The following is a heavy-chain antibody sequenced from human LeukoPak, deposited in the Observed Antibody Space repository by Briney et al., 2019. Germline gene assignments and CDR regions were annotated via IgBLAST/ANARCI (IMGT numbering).Heavy chain of an antibody. CDR1: GFTFSSYA. J-gene: IGHJ6*03. CDR3: AKDFPILSTTQNYYYYMVV. CDR2: ISGSGGST. Sequence: PGGSLRLSCAASGFTFSSYAMSWVRQAPGKGLEWVSAISGSGGSTYYADSVKGRFTISRDNSKNTLYLQMNSLRAEDTAVYYCAKDFPILSTTQNYYYYMVVWGKGTTVTVSS. V-gene: IGHV3-23*01. D-gene: IGHD1-14*01.